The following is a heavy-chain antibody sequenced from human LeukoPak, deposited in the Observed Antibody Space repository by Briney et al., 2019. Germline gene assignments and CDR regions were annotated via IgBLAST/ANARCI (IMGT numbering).Heavy chain of an antibody. CDR2: IKEDGSEK. Sequence: GGSLRLSCEASGFTFSSYSMNWVRQAPGKGLEWVANIKEDGSEKNYVDSVKGRFTISRDNAKNSLYLQMNSLRAEDTAVYYCARGGGRHVEYWGQGNLVTVSS. CDR1: GFTFSSYS. V-gene: IGHV3-7*03. D-gene: IGHD2/OR15-2a*01. J-gene: IGHJ4*02. CDR3: ARGGGRHVEY.